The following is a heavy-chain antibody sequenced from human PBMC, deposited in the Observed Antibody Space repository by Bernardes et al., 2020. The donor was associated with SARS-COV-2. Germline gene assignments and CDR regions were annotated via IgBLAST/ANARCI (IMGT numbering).Heavy chain of an antibody. CDR3: ATEHYFDSSGYYYPNPFDY. D-gene: IGHD3-22*01. V-gene: IGHV1-2*02. J-gene: IGHJ4*02. Sequence: ASVKVSCKASAYTFTAYYIHWVRQAPGQGLEWMGWINPNGGATKYAQKFQGRVTMTRDTSISTAYMELSRLRSDDTAVYYCATEHYFDSSGYYYPNPFDYWGQGTLVTVSS. CDR1: AYTFTAYY. CDR2: INPNGGAT.